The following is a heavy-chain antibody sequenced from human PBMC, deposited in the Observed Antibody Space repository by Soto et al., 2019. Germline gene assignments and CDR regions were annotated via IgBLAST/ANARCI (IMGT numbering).Heavy chain of an antibody. D-gene: IGHD2-15*01. CDR2: IIPIFGTP. Sequence: GASVKVSCKAFGGSFSDYAISWVRQAPGQGLEWMGGIIPIFGTPNYAQKFQDRVTFTAHESTNTAYMERSRLTSEDTAVYYCARDRAPRGWSYLDLWGQGTQVTVSS. CDR3: ARDRAPRGWSYLDL. V-gene: IGHV1-69*13. J-gene: IGHJ4*02. CDR1: GGSFSDYA.